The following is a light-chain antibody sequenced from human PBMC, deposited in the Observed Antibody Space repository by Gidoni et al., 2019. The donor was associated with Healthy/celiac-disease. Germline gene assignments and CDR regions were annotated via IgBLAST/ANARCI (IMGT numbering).Light chain of an antibody. CDR1: QSSLHSNGYNY. CDR2: LGS. J-gene: IGKJ2*01. CDR3: MQALQTYT. Sequence: VMAQSPLSLPVTPGSSAPISCTSSQSSLHSNGYNYLEWYLQKPGQSPQLLIYLGSNRATGVPDRCSGSGSGTDFTLKSSRVEAEDVVVYYCMQALQTYTFGHGTKLEIK. V-gene: IGKV2-28*01.